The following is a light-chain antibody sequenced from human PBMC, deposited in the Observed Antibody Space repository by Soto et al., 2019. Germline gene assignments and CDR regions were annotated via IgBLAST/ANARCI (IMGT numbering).Light chain of an antibody. CDR2: DAS. CDR1: QSVSSY. Sequence: EIVLTQSPATLSLSPGERDTLSCRASQSVSSYLAWYQQKPGQAPRLLIYDASNRATGIPARFSGSGSGTDFTLTIRSLEPEDCAVYYCQQRSNWLLTFGGGTKVEI. V-gene: IGKV3-11*01. CDR3: QQRSNWLLT. J-gene: IGKJ4*01.